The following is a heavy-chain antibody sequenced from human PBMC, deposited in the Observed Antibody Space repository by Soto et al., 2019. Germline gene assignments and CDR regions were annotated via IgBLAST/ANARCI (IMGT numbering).Heavy chain of an antibody. J-gene: IGHJ4*02. D-gene: IGHD6-19*01. V-gene: IGHV3-21*01. Sequence: EVQLVESGGGLVKPGGSLRLSCAASGFTFSSYTMYWVRQAPGKGLEWVSSISSSSSYIYYADSVKGRFTISRDNAKNSLYLQMTSLRAEDTAVYYCARGYSSGDYWGQGTLVTVSS. CDR1: GFTFSSYT. CDR3: ARGYSSGDY. CDR2: ISSSSSYI.